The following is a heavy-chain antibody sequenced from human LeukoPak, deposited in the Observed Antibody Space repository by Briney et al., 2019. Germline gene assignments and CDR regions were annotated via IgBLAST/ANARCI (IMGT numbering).Heavy chain of an antibody. CDR2: ISSDGSNK. J-gene: IGHJ6*02. V-gene: IGHV3-30-3*01. Sequence: GGSLRLSCAASGFTFTSYAMHWVRQAPGQGLEWMGVISSDGSNKYYANTVKGRFTISRDNSKNTLYLQMNSLRAEDTAVYYCARDLYDYVWGPGYYYGMDVWGQGTMVTVSS. CDR3: ARDLYDYVWGPGYYYGMDV. CDR1: GFTFTSYA. D-gene: IGHD3-16*01.